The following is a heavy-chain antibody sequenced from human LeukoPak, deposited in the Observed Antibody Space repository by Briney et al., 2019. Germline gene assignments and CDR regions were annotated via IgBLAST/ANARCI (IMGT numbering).Heavy chain of an antibody. CDR3: ARDEAYYDFWSGYYRGGAFDI. V-gene: IGHV3-48*01. D-gene: IGHD3-3*01. CDR2: ISSSSGTI. CDR1: GFTFSSYS. J-gene: IGHJ3*02. Sequence: GGSLRLSCAASGFTFSSYSMNWVRQAPGKGLGWVSYISSSSGTIYYADSVKGRFTISRDNAKNSLYLQMNSLRAEDTAVYYCARDEAYYDFWSGYYRGGAFDIWGQGTMVTVSS.